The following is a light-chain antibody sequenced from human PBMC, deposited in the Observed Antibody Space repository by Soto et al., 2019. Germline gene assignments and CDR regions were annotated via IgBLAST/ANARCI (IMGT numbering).Light chain of an antibody. J-gene: IGKJ1*01. CDR2: DAS. CDR1: QSISRW. CDR3: QQYKSYST. Sequence: DIQMTQSPSTLSASVGDRVTISCRASQSISRWLAWYQQKPGKAPTLLIYDASTLESGVPSRFSGGGSGTEFTLTINNLQPDDLATYICQQYKSYSTFGRGTKVDIK. V-gene: IGKV1-5*01.